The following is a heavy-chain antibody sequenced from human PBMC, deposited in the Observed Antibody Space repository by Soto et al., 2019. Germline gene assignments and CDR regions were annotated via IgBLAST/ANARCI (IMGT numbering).Heavy chain of an antibody. CDR3: AKDGGGPAAIVYYFDY. CDR1: GFTFSSYG. CDR2: ISYDGSNK. D-gene: IGHD2-2*01. Sequence: QVQLVESGGGVVQPGRSLRLSCAASGFTFSSYGMHWVRQAPGKGLEWVAVISYDGSNKYYADSVKGRFTISRDNSKNTLYLPMNSLRAEDSAVYYCAKDGGGPAAIVYYFDYWGQGTLVTVSS. J-gene: IGHJ4*02. V-gene: IGHV3-30*18.